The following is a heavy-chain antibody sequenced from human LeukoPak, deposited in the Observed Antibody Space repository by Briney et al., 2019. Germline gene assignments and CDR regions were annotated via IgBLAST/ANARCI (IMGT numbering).Heavy chain of an antibody. Sequence: ASVKVSCKASGYTFTSYDIDWVRQATGQGLEWMGWMNPNSGNTGYAQKFQGRVTMTRNTSISTAYMELSSLRSEDTAVYYCARGPSPSIAAVDYWGQGTLVTVSS. CDR1: GYTFTSYD. CDR2: MNPNSGNT. J-gene: IGHJ4*02. D-gene: IGHD6-13*01. V-gene: IGHV1-8*01. CDR3: ARGPSPSIAAVDY.